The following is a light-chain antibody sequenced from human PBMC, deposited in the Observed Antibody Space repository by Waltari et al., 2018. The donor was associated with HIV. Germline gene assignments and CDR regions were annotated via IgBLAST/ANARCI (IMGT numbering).Light chain of an antibody. CDR3: AAWYDSLNGM. V-gene: IGLV1-44*01. J-gene: IGLJ3*02. CDR1: STNIGINI. Sequence: QSVLTQPPSVSGTPGQNVTISCSGSSTNIGINIVNWYQQVPEAAPKLLIYSNDQLPSGVPDRFSGSKSGTSASLAISGLQSADEADYYCAAWYDSLNGMFGGGTKLTV. CDR2: SND.